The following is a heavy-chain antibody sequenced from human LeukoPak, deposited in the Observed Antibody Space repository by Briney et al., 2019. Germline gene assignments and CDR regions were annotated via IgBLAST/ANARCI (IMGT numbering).Heavy chain of an antibody. CDR2: ISGSGGST. Sequence: GGSLRLSCAASGFTFSIYAMSWVRQAPGKGQEWVSAISGSGGSTYYADSVKGRFTISRDNSKNTLYLQMNSLRAEDTAVYYCARSGGGWFPIDYWGQGTLVTVSS. CDR3: ARSGGGWFPIDY. D-gene: IGHD2-15*01. V-gene: IGHV3-23*01. CDR1: GFTFSIYA. J-gene: IGHJ4*02.